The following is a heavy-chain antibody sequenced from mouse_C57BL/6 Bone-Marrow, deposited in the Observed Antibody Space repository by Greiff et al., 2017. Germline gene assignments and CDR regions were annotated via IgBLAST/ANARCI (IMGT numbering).Heavy chain of an antibody. D-gene: IGHD4-1*01. CDR2: IYPRSGNT. CDR1: GYTFTSYG. Sequence: QVQLQQSGAELARPGASVKLSCKASGYTFTSYGISWVKQRTGQGLEWIGEIYPRSGNTYYNEKFKGKDTLTADKSSSTAYMELRSLTSEDSAVYFCARGNWDYCDYWGQGTTLTVSS. CDR3: ARGNWDYCDY. V-gene: IGHV1-81*01. J-gene: IGHJ2*01.